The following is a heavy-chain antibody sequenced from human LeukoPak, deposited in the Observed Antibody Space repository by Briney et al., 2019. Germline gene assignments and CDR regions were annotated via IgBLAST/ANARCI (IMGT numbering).Heavy chain of an antibody. V-gene: IGHV1-69*05. J-gene: IGHJ5*02. CDR3: ARGTYYYDSSGYPSGWFDP. CDR2: IIPIFGTA. D-gene: IGHD3-22*01. CDR1: GGTFSSYA. Sequence: ASVKVSCKASGGTFSSYAISWVRQAPGQGLEWMGGIIPIFGTANYAQKFQGRVTITTDESTSTAYMELSSLRSEDTAVYYCARGTYYYDSSGYPSGWFDPWGQGTLVTVSS.